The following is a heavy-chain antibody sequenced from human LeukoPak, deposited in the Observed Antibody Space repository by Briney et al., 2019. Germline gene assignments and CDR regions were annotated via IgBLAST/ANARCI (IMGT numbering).Heavy chain of an antibody. CDR3: ATVAGYYYYYYMDV. J-gene: IGHJ6*03. V-gene: IGHV1-69*05. D-gene: IGHD6-19*01. Sequence: SVKVSCKASGGTFSSYAISWVRQATGQGLEWMGGIIPIFGTANYAQKFQGRVTITTDESTSTAYMELSSLRSEDTAVYYCATVAGYYYYYYMDVWGKGTTVTVS. CDR2: IIPIFGTA. CDR1: GGTFSSYA.